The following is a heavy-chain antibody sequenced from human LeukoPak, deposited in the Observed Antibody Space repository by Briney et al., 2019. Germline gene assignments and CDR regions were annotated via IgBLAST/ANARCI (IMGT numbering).Heavy chain of an antibody. CDR3: ARDPAIAARTSDAFDI. Sequence: ASVTVSCKASGGTFSSYAISWVRQAPGQGLEWMGGIIPIFGTANYAQKFQGRVTITADESTSTAYMELSSLRSEDTAVYYCARDPAIAARTSDAFDIWGQGTMVTVSS. CDR1: GGTFSSYA. CDR2: IIPIFGTA. J-gene: IGHJ3*02. D-gene: IGHD6-6*01. V-gene: IGHV1-69*01.